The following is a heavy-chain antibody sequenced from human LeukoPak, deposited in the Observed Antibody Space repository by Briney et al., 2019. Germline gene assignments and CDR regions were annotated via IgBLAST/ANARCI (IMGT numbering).Heavy chain of an antibody. Sequence: GASVKVSCKASGYTFTGYYMHWVRQAPGQGLEWMGRINPNSGGTNYAQKFQGRVTMTRDTSISTAYMELSRLRSDDTAVYYCARDLVARGVIGYYYYGMDVWGQGTTVTVSS. CDR3: ARDLVARGVIGYYYYGMDV. V-gene: IGHV1-2*06. D-gene: IGHD3-10*01. CDR2: INPNSGGT. J-gene: IGHJ6*02. CDR1: GYTFTGYY.